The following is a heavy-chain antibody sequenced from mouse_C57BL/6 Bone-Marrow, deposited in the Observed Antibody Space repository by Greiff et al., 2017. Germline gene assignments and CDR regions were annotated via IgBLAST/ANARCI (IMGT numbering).Heavy chain of an antibody. CDR1: EYEFPSHD. Sequence: EVKLVESGGGLVQPGESLKLSCESNEYEFPSHDMSWVRKTPEKRLELVAAINSDGGSTYYPDTMERRFIISRDNTKKTLYLQMSSLRSEDTALYYCARRAYYYGSSLWWYFDVWGTGATVPVST. CDR3: ARRAYYYGSSLWWYFDV. V-gene: IGHV5-2*01. D-gene: IGHD1-1*01. J-gene: IGHJ1*03. CDR2: INSDGGST.